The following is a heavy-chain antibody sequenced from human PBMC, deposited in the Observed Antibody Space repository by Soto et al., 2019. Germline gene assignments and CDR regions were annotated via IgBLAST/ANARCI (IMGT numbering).Heavy chain of an antibody. CDR2: ISGSGGST. Sequence: EVQLLESGGGLVQPGGSLRLSCAASGFTFSSYAMRWVRQAPVKGLEWVSAISGSGGSTYYADSVKGRFTISRYNSKDTLSLQMNSLRAEDTAVYYCARRGSGSYYDYWGQGTLVTVSS. CDR3: ARRGSGSYYDY. D-gene: IGHD1-26*01. CDR1: GFTFSSYA. V-gene: IGHV3-23*01. J-gene: IGHJ4*02.